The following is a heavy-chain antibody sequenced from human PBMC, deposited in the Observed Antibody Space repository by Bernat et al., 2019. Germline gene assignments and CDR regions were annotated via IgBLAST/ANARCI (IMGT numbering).Heavy chain of an antibody. J-gene: IGHJ4*02. CDR3: ARHLDYDSSFDY. CDR1: GFTFSSYA. Sequence: QVQLVESGGGVVQPGRSLRLSCAASGFTFSSYAMHWVRQAPGKGLEWVAVISYDGSNKYYADSVKGRFTISRDNSKNTLYLQMNSLRAEDTAVYYCARHLDYDSSFDYWGQGTLVTVSS. CDR2: ISYDGSNK. D-gene: IGHD3-22*01. V-gene: IGHV3-30-3*01.